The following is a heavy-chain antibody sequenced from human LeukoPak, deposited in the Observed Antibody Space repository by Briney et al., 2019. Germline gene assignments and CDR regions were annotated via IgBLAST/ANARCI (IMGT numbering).Heavy chain of an antibody. V-gene: IGHV3-30*03. CDR2: ISYDGSNK. D-gene: IGHD5-18*01. Sequence: GRSLRLSCAASGFTFSSYGMHWVRQAPGKGLEWVAVISYDGSNKYYADSVKGRFTISRDNSKNTLYLQMNSLRAEDTAVYYCASRYSYGYPLDYWGQGTLVTVSS. J-gene: IGHJ4*02. CDR3: ASRYSYGYPLDY. CDR1: GFTFSSYG.